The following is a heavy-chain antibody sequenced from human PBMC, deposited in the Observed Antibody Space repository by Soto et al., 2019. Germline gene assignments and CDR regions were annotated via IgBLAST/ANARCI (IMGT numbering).Heavy chain of an antibody. J-gene: IGHJ4*02. CDR1: GGSISSGGYY. CDR2: IYYSGST. V-gene: IGHV4-31*03. D-gene: IGHD6-19*01. CDR3: ARAETYSSGWYVDY. Sequence: QVQLQESGPGLVKPSQTLSLTCTVSGGSISSGGYYWSWIRQHPGKGLEWIGYIYYSGSTYYNPSFKSRVTISVDTSKNQFSLKLSSVTAADTAVYYCARAETYSSGWYVDYWGQGTLVTVSS.